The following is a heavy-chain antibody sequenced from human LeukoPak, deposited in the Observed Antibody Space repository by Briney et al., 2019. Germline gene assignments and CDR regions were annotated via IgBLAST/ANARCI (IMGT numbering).Heavy chain of an antibody. V-gene: IGHV4-39*01. J-gene: IGHJ4*02. D-gene: IGHD3-22*01. CDR1: GGSISSSSYY. Sequence: SETLSLTCTVSGGSISSSSYYWGWIRQPPGKGLEWIGSIYYSGSTYYNPSLKSRVTISVDTSKNQFSLKLSSVTAADTAVYYCARQSGSGYYNFDYWGQGTLVTVSS. CDR3: ARQSGSGYYNFDY. CDR2: IYYSGST.